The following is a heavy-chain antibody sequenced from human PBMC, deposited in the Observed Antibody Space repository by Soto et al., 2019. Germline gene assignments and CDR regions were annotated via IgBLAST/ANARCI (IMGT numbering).Heavy chain of an antibody. CDR3: AGLGLTWGMDV. V-gene: IGHV4-39*01. Sequence: QLQLQESGPGLVKPSETLSLTCTVSGGSISSSSYYWGWIRQPPGKGLEWIGSIYYSGSTYYNPSLKSRVTISVDTSKNQFSLKLSSVTAADTAVYYCAGLGLTWGMDVWGQGTTVTVSS. D-gene: IGHD7-27*01. CDR2: IYYSGST. CDR1: GGSISSSSYY. J-gene: IGHJ6*02.